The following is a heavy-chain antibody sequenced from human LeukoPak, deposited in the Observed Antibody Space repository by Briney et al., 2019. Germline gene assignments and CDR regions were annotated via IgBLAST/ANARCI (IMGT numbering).Heavy chain of an antibody. Sequence: ASVKVPCKASGYIFTNFGISWVRQAPGQGLEWMGWISGYNGNTNHAQKFQGRVTMTTDTSTSTAYMELRSLRSDDTAVYYCARDSSSWFYYFYGKDVWGQGTTVTVSS. CDR1: GYIFTNFG. J-gene: IGHJ6*02. V-gene: IGHV1-18*01. CDR3: ARDSSSWFYYFYGKDV. CDR2: ISGYNGNT. D-gene: IGHD6-13*01.